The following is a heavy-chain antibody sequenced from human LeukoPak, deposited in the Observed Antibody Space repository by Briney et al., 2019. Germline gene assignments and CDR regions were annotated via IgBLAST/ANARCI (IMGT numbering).Heavy chain of an antibody. CDR1: GYTFTSYG. D-gene: IGHD6-6*01. Sequence: GASVKVSCKASGYTFTSYGISWVRQAPGQGLEWMGWISAYNGNTNYAQKFQGRVTMTRDMSTSTVYMELSSLRSEDTAVYYCARAMSSSSVSLNFDYWGQGTLVTVSS. V-gene: IGHV1-18*01. J-gene: IGHJ4*02. CDR3: ARAMSSSSVSLNFDY. CDR2: ISAYNGNT.